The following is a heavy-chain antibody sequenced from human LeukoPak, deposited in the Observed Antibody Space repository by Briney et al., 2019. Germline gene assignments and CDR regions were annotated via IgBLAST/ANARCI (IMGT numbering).Heavy chain of an antibody. V-gene: IGHV3-7*03. CDR3: ARNSGWFRFDY. CDR1: GFTFSNYW. J-gene: IGHJ4*02. CDR2: IKEDGSDK. Sequence: GGSLRLSCAASGFTFSNYWMDWVRQSPGEGLEWVANIKEDGSDKYYVDSVKGRFTISRDNAKNSLYLQMNSLRAEDTAVYYCARNSGWFRFDYWGQGTLVTVSS. D-gene: IGHD6-19*01.